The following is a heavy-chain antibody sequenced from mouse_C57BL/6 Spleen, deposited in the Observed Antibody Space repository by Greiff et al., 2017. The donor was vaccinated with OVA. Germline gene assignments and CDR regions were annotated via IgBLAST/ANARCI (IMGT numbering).Heavy chain of an antibody. CDR2: IWRGGST. J-gene: IGHJ3*01. CDR3: SKGGLYGNYSFAY. V-gene: IGHV2-5*01. CDR1: GFSLTSYG. Sequence: QVQLQQSGPGLVQPSQSLSITCTVSGFSLTSYGVHWVRQSPGKGLGWLGVIWRGGSTDYNAAFMSRLSITKDNSKSQVFFKMNSLQADSTAISYCSKGGLYGNYSFAYWGQGTLVTVSA. D-gene: IGHD2-1*01.